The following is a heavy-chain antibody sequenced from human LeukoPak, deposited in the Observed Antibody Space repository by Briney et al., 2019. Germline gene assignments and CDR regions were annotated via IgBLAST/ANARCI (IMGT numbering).Heavy chain of an antibody. J-gene: IGHJ4*02. CDR3: ARDWSYSFDY. CDR2: ISGSGSI. D-gene: IGHD4-11*01. Sequence: PGGSLRLSCAASGFSFSVYSMNWVRQAPGQGLEWVSYISGSGSIYYADSVKGRFTFSRDSAKSSLYLQMNSLRDEDTAVYYCARDWSYSFDYWGRGTLVTVSS. V-gene: IGHV3-48*02. CDR1: GFSFSVYS.